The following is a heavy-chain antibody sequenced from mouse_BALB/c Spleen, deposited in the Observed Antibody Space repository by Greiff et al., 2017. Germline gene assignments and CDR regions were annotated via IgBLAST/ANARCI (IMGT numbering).Heavy chain of an antibody. CDR2: IYPGNSDT. Sequence: EVQLQQSGTVLARPGASVKMSCKASGYTFTSYWMHWVKQRPGQGLEWIGAIYPGNSDTSYNQKFKGKAKLTAVTSTSTAYMELSSLTNEDSAVYYCTRDDGYYLFDYWGQGTTLTVPA. D-gene: IGHD2-3*01. CDR1: GYTFTSYW. J-gene: IGHJ2*01. V-gene: IGHV1-5*01. CDR3: TRDDGYYLFDY.